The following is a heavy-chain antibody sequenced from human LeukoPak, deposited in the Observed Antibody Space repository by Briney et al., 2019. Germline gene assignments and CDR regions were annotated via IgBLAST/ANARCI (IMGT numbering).Heavy chain of an antibody. CDR3: AKAPGAYSSNYGWFDP. Sequence: GGSLRLSCAASGFTFDDYAMHWVRQAPGKGLEWVSGISWNSGSIGYADSVKGRFTISRDNAKNSLYLQMNSLRAEDTALYYCAKAPGAYSSNYGWFDPWGQGTLVTVSS. CDR2: ISWNSGSI. V-gene: IGHV3-9*01. CDR1: GFTFDDYA. J-gene: IGHJ5*02. D-gene: IGHD4-11*01.